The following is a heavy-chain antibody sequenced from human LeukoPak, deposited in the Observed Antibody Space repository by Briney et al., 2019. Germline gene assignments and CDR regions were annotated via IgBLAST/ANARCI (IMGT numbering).Heavy chain of an antibody. V-gene: IGHV3-48*04. D-gene: IGHD6-13*01. CDR1: GFTFSTYS. Sequence: GGSLRLSCAASGFTFSTYSMNWVRQAPGKGLEWVSYISSTSGTKYYADSVKGRITISRDNAKNSLYLQMNSLRAEDTAVYYCASSIVADGTSPFDYWGQGTLVTVSS. J-gene: IGHJ4*02. CDR2: ISSTSGTK. CDR3: ASSIVADGTSPFDY.